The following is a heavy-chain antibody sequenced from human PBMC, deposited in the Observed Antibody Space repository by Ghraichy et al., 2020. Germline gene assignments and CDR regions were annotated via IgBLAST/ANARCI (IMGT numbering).Heavy chain of an antibody. CDR2: IKQDGTEE. Sequence: ETLSLTCAASGFTFSNYWMNWVRQAPGKGLEWVANIKQDGTEEYYVDSVKGRFTISRDNAKNSLYLQMNSLRAEDTALYYCAKASGSPLAVGYWGQGTLVTVSS. J-gene: IGHJ4*02. CDR1: GFTFSNYW. V-gene: IGHV3-7*03. D-gene: IGHD1-1*01. CDR3: AKASGSPLAVGY.